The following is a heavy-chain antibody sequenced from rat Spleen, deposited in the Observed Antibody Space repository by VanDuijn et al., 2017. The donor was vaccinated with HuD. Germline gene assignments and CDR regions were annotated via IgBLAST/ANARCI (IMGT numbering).Heavy chain of an antibody. J-gene: IGHJ3*01. CDR1: GFTFSNYD. Sequence: EVQLVESGGGLVQPGRSLKLSCAASGFTFSNYDMAWVRQAPTKGLEWVASISPSGGSTYYRDSVKGRFTISRNNAKGTLYLQMDSLRSEDTATYYCTRGTTPFASWGQGTLVTVSS. CDR3: TRGTTPFAS. V-gene: IGHV5-27*01. D-gene: IGHD1-10*01. CDR2: ISPSGGST.